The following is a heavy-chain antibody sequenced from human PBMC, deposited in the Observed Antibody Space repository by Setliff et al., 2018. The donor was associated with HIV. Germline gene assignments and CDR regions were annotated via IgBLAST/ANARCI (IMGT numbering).Heavy chain of an antibody. V-gene: IGHV1-69*05. CDR1: GDTFNNYG. Sequence: ASVKVSCKVSGDTFNNYGLNWVRQVPGQGLEWMGGIIPIFKSADYAQKFQGRVTITTDESTSTAYMDLSSQKSEDMAIYYCARTSGDAYNYEGAFDVWGQGTLVTVSS. J-gene: IGHJ3*01. CDR2: IIPIFKSA. D-gene: IGHD5-12*01. CDR3: ARTSGDAYNYEGAFDV.